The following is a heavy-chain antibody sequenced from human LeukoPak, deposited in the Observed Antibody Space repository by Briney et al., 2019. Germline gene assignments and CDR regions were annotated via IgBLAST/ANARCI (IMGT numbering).Heavy chain of an antibody. CDR1: GFTVSSNY. D-gene: IGHD5-12*01. J-gene: IGHJ4*02. CDR3: ARGGSGYDSYYVDY. CDR2: IKQDGSEK. V-gene: IGHV3-7*01. Sequence: PGGSLRLSCAASGFTVSSNYMSWVRQAPGKGLEWVADIKQDGSEKNYVDSVKGRFTISRDNAKNSLSLQMNSLRGEDTAVYYCARGGSGYDSYYVDYWGQGTLVTVSS.